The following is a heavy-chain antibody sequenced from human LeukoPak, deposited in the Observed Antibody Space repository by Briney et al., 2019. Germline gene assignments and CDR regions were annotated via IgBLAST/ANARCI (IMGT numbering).Heavy chain of an antibody. CDR1: GGSISSYY. V-gene: IGHV4-59*01. CDR2: IYYSGST. D-gene: IGHD3-10*01. CDR3: ASSVPRSYYYYYYMDV. J-gene: IGHJ6*03. Sequence: SETLSLTCIVSGGSISSYYWSWIRQPPGKGLEWIGYIYYSGSTNYNPSLKSRVTISVDTSKKQFSLKLTSVTAADTAVYYCASSVPRSYYYYYYMDVWGKGTTVTVSS.